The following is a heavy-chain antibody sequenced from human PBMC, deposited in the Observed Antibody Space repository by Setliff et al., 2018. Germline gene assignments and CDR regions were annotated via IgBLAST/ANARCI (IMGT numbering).Heavy chain of an antibody. D-gene: IGHD3-16*01. Sequence: LSLTCTVSGASVSSSSYYWGWIRQPPGKGLEWIGSIYYSGSTYYNPSLKSRVTISVDTSKKQFSLKVTSVTAADTAVYYCVRDVGDGYGVDAYAGGGFDFWGQGTMVTVSS. CDR3: VRDVGDGYGVDAYAGGGFDF. V-gene: IGHV4-39*07. CDR2: IYYSGST. J-gene: IGHJ3*01. CDR1: GASVSSSSYY.